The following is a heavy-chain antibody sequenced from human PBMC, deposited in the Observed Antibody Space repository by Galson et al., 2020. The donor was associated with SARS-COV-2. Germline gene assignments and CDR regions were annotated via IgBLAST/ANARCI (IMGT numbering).Heavy chain of an antibody. CDR3: AREVGYYSGGSCYSGIYYYYGMDV. CDR2: IWYDGSNK. CDR1: GFTFSSYG. Sequence: TGGSLRLSCTASGFTFSSYGMHWVRQAPGKGLEWVAVIWYDGSNKYYADSVKGRFTISRDNSKNTLYLQMNSLRAEDTAVYYCAREVGYYSGGSCYSGIYYYYGMDVWGQGTTVTVSS. J-gene: IGHJ6*02. D-gene: IGHD2-15*01. V-gene: IGHV3-33*01.